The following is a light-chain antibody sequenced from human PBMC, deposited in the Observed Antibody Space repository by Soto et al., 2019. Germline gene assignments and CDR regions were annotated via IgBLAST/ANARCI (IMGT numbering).Light chain of an antibody. CDR1: ISDVGGYNY. V-gene: IGLV2-11*01. CDR3: CSYAGISSNV. J-gene: IGLJ1*01. CDR2: DVS. Sequence: SVPNRPRSVRGSPGQSFTISCTGTISDVGGYNYVSWFQHHPGEAPKLIIFDVSQRPSGVPDRFSGSKYGMTASLTISGLRADDEADYYCCSYAGISSNVFGTGTKVTVL.